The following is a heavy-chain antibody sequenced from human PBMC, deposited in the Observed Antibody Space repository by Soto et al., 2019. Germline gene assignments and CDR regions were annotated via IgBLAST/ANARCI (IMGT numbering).Heavy chain of an antibody. CDR1: GGSISSYY. CDR3: ARRTEYNWFDP. J-gene: IGHJ5*02. Sequence: SETLSLTCTVSGGSISSYYWSWIRQPPGKGLEWIGYIYYSGSTNYNPSLKSRVTISVDTSKNQFSLKLSSVTAADTAVYYCARRTEYNWFDPWGQGTLVTVSS. D-gene: IGHD6-6*01. CDR2: IYYSGST. V-gene: IGHV4-59*08.